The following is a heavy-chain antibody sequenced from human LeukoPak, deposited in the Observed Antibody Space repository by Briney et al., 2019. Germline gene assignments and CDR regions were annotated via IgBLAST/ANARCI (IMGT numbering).Heavy chain of an antibody. D-gene: IGHD6-19*01. V-gene: IGHV3-48*04. CDR1: GFTFSSYG. J-gene: IGHJ4*02. Sequence: GGSLRLSCAASGFTFSSYGMSWVRQAPGKGLEWVSYISSSGSTIYYADSVKGQFTISRDNAKNSLYLQMNSLRAEDTAVYYCARGFGWQWLVTHLDYWGQGTLVTVSS. CDR3: ARGFGWQWLVTHLDY. CDR2: ISSSGSTI.